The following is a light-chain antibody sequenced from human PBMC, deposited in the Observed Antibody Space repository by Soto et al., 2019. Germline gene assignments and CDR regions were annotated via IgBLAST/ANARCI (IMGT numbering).Light chain of an antibody. V-gene: IGKV3-15*01. J-gene: IGKJ5*01. CDR1: QSVSSD. CDR2: GAS. Sequence: EIVMTQSPATLSVSPGERATLSCRASQSVSSDLAWYQHKPGQAPRLLIYGASNRATGTPARFSGSGSGTEFTLTISRLQSEDFAVYYCQQYNTWPPITFGQGTRLEIK. CDR3: QQYNTWPPIT.